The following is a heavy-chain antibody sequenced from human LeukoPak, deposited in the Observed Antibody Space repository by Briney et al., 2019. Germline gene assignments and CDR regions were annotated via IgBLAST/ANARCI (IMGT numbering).Heavy chain of an antibody. Sequence: SETLSLTCAVSGGSVLGHYWSWIRQPPGKGLEWIGYTYYSGNTNYNPSLKSRLTISVDTSKNQFSLKLNSVTAADTAVYYCARQHPSGRGSGLGYWGQGTLVTVSS. CDR2: TYYSGNT. CDR1: GGSVLGHY. J-gene: IGHJ4*02. V-gene: IGHV4-59*08. D-gene: IGHD2-15*01. CDR3: ARQHPSGRGSGLGY.